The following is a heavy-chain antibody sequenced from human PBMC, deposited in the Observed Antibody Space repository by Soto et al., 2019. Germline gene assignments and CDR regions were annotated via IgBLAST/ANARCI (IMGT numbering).Heavy chain of an antibody. D-gene: IGHD3-3*01. Sequence: ASVKVSCKASGGTFSSYAISWVRQAPGQGLEWMGGIIPIFGTANYAQKFQGRVTITADESTSTAYMELSSLRSEDTAVYYCARGWLRLGFGVVISSFDYYGMDVWGQGTTVTVSS. CDR1: GGTFSSYA. CDR2: IIPIFGTA. V-gene: IGHV1-69*13. CDR3: ARGWLRLGFGVVISSFDYYGMDV. J-gene: IGHJ6*02.